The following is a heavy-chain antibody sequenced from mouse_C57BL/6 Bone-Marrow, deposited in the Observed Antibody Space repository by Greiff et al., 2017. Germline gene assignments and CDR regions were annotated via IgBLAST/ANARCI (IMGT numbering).Heavy chain of an antibody. CDR1: GFTFSDYG. CDR3: ARQCDYGFAY. V-gene: IGHV5-15*01. CDR2: LSNLAYSI. J-gene: IGHJ3*01. Sequence: VMLVESGGGLVQPGGSLKLSCAASGFTFSDYGLAWVRQAPRKGPEWVAFLSNLAYSIYYADTVPGRFTISRENAKNTLYLEMGSLRSEDTSMYYCARQCDYGFAYWGKGNMVTVSA. D-gene: IGHD2-4*01.